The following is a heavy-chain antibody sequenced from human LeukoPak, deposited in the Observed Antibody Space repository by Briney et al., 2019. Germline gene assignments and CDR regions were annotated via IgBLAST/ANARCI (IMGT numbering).Heavy chain of an antibody. Sequence: SETLSLTCAVYGGSFSGYYWSWLRQPPGKGLEWIGEINHSGSTNYNPSLKSRVTISVDTSKNQFSLKLSSVTAADTAVYCCARAPYDILTWRDFDYWGQGTLVTVSS. V-gene: IGHV4-34*01. J-gene: IGHJ4*02. D-gene: IGHD3-9*01. CDR1: GGSFSGYY. CDR3: ARAPYDILTWRDFDY. CDR2: INHSGST.